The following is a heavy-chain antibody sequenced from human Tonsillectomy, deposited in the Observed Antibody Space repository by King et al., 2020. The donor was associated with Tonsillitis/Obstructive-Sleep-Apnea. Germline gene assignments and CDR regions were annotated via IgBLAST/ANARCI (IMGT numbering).Heavy chain of an antibody. Sequence: EQLVQSGGGLVKPGGSLRLSCAASGFTFSSYSMNWVRQAPGKGLEWVSSISSSSSYIYYADSVKGRFTISRDNAKNSLYLQMNSLRAEDTAVYYCASTFTYYDFWSCYYSYWYFDLWGRGTLVTVSS. V-gene: IGHV3-21*01. CDR3: ASTFTYYDFWSCYYSYWYFDL. CDR1: GFTFSSYS. D-gene: IGHD3-3*01. J-gene: IGHJ2*01. CDR2: ISSSSSYI.